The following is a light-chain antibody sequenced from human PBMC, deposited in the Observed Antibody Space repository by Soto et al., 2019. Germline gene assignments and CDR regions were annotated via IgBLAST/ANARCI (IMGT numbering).Light chain of an antibody. CDR2: GVS. V-gene: IGLV2-14*01. Sequence: QSALTQPASVSGSPGQSITISCTGTSSDLRGFKYVSWYQQHPGKAPKLILYGVSDRPSGVSNRFSGSKSGNTASLIISGLQAEDEADYYCNAYTSTSTLYVFGTGTKVTVL. J-gene: IGLJ1*01. CDR1: SSDLRGFKY. CDR3: NAYTSTSTLYV.